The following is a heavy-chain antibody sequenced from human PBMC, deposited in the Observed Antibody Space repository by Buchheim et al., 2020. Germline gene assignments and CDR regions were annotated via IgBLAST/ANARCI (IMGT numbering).Heavy chain of an antibody. CDR2: INSDGSST. V-gene: IGHV3-74*01. D-gene: IGHD2-15*01. Sequence: EVQLVESGGGLVQPGGSLRLSCAASGFTFSSYWMHWVRQAPGKGLVWGSRINSDGSSTRDADSVKGRFTIARDNAKNTLYLQMNSLRAEDTAVYYCAREGDIVVVVAATPYYYGMDVWGQGTT. CDR3: AREGDIVVVVAATPYYYGMDV. J-gene: IGHJ6*02. CDR1: GFTFSSYW.